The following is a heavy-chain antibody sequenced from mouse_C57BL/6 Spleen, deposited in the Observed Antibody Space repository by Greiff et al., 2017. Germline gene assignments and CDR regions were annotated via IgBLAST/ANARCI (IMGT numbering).Heavy chain of an antibody. CDR2: IDPSDSYT. Sequence: VPLQQPGAELVMPGASVKLSCKASGYTFTSYWLHWVKQRPGQGLEWLGEIDPSDSYTNYNHKFKGKSTLTVDKSTSTAYMQLSSLTSEDSAVYYYARGASTGGGYAMDYWGKGTSVTVSS. D-gene: IGHD6-1*01. J-gene: IGHJ4*01. CDR1: GYTFTSYW. V-gene: IGHV1-69*01. CDR3: ARGASTGGGYAMDY.